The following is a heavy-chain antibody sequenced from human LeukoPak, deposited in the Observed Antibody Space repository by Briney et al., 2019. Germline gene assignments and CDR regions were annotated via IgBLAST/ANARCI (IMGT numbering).Heavy chain of an antibody. CDR2: ISGSSSYI. D-gene: IGHD1-26*01. J-gene: IGHJ3*02. Sequence: GGSLRLSCAASGFTFSSYSMNWVRQAPGKGLEWVSSISGSSSYIYYADSVKGRFTISRDNAKYSLYLQMNSLRAEDTAVYYCARGIVGATTAGAFDNWGQGAMVTVSS. CDR3: ARGIVGATTAGAFDN. CDR1: GFTFSSYS. V-gene: IGHV3-21*01.